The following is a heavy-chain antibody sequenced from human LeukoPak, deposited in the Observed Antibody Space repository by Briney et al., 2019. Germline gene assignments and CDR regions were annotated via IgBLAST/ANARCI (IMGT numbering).Heavy chain of an antibody. J-gene: IGHJ4*02. V-gene: IGHV5-51*01. CDR1: GYSFTSYW. D-gene: IGHD3-22*01. CDR3: ARHDGYYYESSGYLV. Sequence: GESLKISCKGSGYSFTSYWIGWVRQMPGKGLEWMGIIYPGDSDTRYSPSFQGQVTISVDKSISTAYLQWSSLKASDTAIYYCARHDGYYYESSGYLVWGQGTLVTVAS. CDR2: IYPGDSDT.